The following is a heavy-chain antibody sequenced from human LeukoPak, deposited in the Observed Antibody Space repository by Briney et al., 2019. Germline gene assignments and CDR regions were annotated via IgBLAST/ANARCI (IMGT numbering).Heavy chain of an antibody. Sequence: GGSLRLSCAASGFTFSSFAMSWVRQAPGKGLEWVSVISGSGGSTDYADSVRGRFTISRDNFKKTLYLQMNSLRAEDTAVYYCAKDLRYSSSWYPFDYWGQGTVSLSPQ. J-gene: IGHJ4*02. D-gene: IGHD6-13*01. CDR2: ISGSGGST. CDR3: AKDLRYSSSWYPFDY. V-gene: IGHV3-23*01. CDR1: GFTFSSFA.